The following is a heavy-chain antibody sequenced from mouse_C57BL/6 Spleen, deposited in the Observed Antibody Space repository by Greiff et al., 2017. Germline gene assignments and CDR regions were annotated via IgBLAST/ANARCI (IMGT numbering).Heavy chain of an antibody. CDR1: GYTFTSYW. D-gene: IGHD4-1*01. J-gene: IGHJ2*01. CDR2: IDPSDSYP. Sequence: QVQLQQPGAELVLPGASVKLSCKASGYTFTSYWMHWVKQRPGQGLEWIGEIDPSDSYPTYNQKFKGKSTLTVDKSSSTAYMQLSSLTSEDSAVYYCARPSNWALDYWGQGTTLTVSS. CDR3: ARPSNWALDY. V-gene: IGHV1-69*01.